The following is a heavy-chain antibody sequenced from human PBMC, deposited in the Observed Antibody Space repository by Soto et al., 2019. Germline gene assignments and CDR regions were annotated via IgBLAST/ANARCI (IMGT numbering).Heavy chain of an antibody. CDR3: ARMVRSGTYGNYDYYAMDV. J-gene: IGHJ6*02. CDR2: INQDGSEK. Sequence: EVQLVESGGGLVQPGGSLRLSCAASGFTFSNYWMNWVRQAPGKGLEWVANINQDGSEKDYVDSVKGRFTMSRDNAKNSLYLQMNSLRAEDTAVYYCARMVRSGTYGNYDYYAMDVWGQGTTVTVSS. D-gene: IGHD1-26*01. V-gene: IGHV3-7*01. CDR1: GFTFSNYW.